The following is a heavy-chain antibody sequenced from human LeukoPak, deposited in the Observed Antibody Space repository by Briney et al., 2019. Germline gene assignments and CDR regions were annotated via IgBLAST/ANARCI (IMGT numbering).Heavy chain of an antibody. CDR1: GGSISSYY. CDR2: IYNSGST. Sequence: PSETLSLTCTVSGGSISSYYWSWIRQPPGKGLEWIGYIYNSGSTNYSPSLKSRVTISVDTSKNQFSLKLSSVTAADTAVYYCARGRDLITMVRGVIMGSFDYWGQGTLVTVSS. J-gene: IGHJ4*02. V-gene: IGHV4-59*01. CDR3: ARGRDLITMVRGVIMGSFDY. D-gene: IGHD3-10*01.